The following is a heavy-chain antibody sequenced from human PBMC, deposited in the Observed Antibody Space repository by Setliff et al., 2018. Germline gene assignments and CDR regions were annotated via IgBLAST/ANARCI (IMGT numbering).Heavy chain of an antibody. CDR1: GYIFTSYG. V-gene: IGHV1-18*01. CDR2: ISSYNGKT. D-gene: IGHD2-15*01. CDR3: TRGRGPRVVVAVPLDH. J-gene: IGHJ4*02. Sequence: ASVKVSCKASGYIFTSYGISWVRQAPGQGLEWMGWISSYNGKTNYAQKLQGRVTMTTDTSTRTAYMEMRALNYDDTAVYYCTRGRGPRVVVAVPLDHWGQGTLVTVSS.